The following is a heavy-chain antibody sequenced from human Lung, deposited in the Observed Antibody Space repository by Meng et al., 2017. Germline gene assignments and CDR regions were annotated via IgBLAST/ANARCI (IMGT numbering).Heavy chain of an antibody. CDR3: AREKGTGGGDLDY. J-gene: IGHJ4*02. Sequence: QLQMVQFGVEVMKPGASVKVPCKAPGYTFTGQYGHYMHWLRQAPGQGLEWMGGISGYIGTKNCAPEFQDRVTKTIDKTTATAYMELGGLGFDDKAKYFCAREKGTGGGDLDYGGQGTLVTVSS. CDR1: GYTFTGQYGHY. D-gene: IGHD3-16*01. CDR2: ISGYIGTK. V-gene: IGHV1-18*04.